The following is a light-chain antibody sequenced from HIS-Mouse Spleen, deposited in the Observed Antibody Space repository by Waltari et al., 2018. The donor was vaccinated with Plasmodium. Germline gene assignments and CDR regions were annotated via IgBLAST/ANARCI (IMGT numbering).Light chain of an antibody. CDR3: QTWGTGIRV. J-gene: IGLJ2*01. Sequence: QLVLTQSPSASASLGASVKLTCTLSSGHSSYAIAWHQQQPEKCPRCLMKLNRDGSHSQGDGIPDRFSGSSSGAERYLTISSLQSEDEADYYCQTWGTGIRVFGGGTKLTVL. CDR1: SGHSSYA. V-gene: IGLV4-69*01. CDR2: LNRDGSH.